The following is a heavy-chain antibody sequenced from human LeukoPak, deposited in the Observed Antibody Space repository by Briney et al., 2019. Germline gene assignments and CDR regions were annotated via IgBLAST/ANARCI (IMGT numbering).Heavy chain of an antibody. J-gene: IGHJ4*02. CDR2: INHSGST. D-gene: IGHD6-13*01. V-gene: IGHV4-34*01. CDR3: ARGRYSSSWYFARFDY. CDR1: GGSFSGYY. Sequence: SATLSLTCAVYGGSFSGYYWSWIRPPPGKGLEWIGEINHSGSTNYNPSLKSRVTISVDTSKNQFSLKLSSVTAADTAVYYCARGRYSSSWYFARFDYWCQGTLVTVSS.